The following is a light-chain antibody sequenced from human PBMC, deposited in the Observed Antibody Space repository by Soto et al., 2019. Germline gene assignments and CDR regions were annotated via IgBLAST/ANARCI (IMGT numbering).Light chain of an antibody. Sequence: EIVLTQSPGTLSLSPGERATLSCRASQSVSNNYLAWYQQKPGQAPRLLIYGASNRATGIPDRFSGSGSGTEFTLTIRSLQPDDFATYYCQQYDSSSPTFGQGTKLEIK. J-gene: IGKJ2*01. V-gene: IGKV3-20*01. CDR3: QQYDSSSPT. CDR2: GAS. CDR1: QSVSNNY.